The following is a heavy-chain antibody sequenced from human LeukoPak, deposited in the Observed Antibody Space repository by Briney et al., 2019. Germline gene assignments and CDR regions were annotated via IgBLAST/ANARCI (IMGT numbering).Heavy chain of an antibody. J-gene: IGHJ4*02. Sequence: GRSLRLSCAASGFTFSSYGIHWVRQAPGKGLEWVAVIWYDGSNKYYADPVKGRFTISRDNSKNTLYLQMNSLRAEDTAVYYCAREGHGYYFDYWGQGTLVTVSS. V-gene: IGHV3-33*01. CDR1: GFTFSSYG. CDR3: AREGHGYYFDY. CDR2: IWYDGSNK.